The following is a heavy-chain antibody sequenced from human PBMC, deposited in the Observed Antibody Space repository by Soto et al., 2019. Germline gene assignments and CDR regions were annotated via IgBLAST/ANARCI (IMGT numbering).Heavy chain of an antibody. D-gene: IGHD1-26*01. J-gene: IGHJ6*02. CDR1: GYTFTSYA. CDR2: INAGNGNT. CDR3: ARDMGANQTYYYYYGMDV. V-gene: IGHV1-3*01. Sequence: ASVKVSCKASGYTFTSYAMHWVRQAPGQRLEWMGWINAGNGNTKYSQKFQGRVTITRDTSASTAYMELSSLRSEDTAVYYCARDMGANQTYYYYYGMDVWGQGTTVTVSS.